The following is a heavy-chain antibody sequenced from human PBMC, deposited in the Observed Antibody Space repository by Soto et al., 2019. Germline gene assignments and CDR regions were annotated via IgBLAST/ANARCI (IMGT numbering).Heavy chain of an antibody. D-gene: IGHD3-16*02. V-gene: IGHV1-8*01. Sequence: QVQLVQSGAEVKTPGASVKVSCKASGYTFTSYDINWVRQATGQGLEWMGWMNPNSGNTGYAQKFQGRVTMTRNTSISTAYMELSSLRSEDTAVYYCARAVFNDYIWGSYRSYNWFDPWGQGTLVTVSS. J-gene: IGHJ5*02. CDR3: ARAVFNDYIWGSYRSYNWFDP. CDR2: MNPNSGNT. CDR1: GYTFTSYD.